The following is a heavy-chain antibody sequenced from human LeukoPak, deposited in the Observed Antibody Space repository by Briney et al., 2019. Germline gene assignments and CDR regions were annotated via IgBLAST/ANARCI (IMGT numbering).Heavy chain of an antibody. CDR3: AKDPASWGFYYFDY. D-gene: IGHD7-27*01. V-gene: IGHV3-23*01. CDR2: ISGSGGST. CDR1: GFTFSSYA. Sequence: GGSLRLSCAASGFTFSSYAMSWVRQAPGKGLEWVSAISGSGGSTYYVDSVKGRFTISRDNSKNTLYLQMNSLRAEDTAVYYCAKDPASWGFYYFDYWGQGTLVTVSS. J-gene: IGHJ4*02.